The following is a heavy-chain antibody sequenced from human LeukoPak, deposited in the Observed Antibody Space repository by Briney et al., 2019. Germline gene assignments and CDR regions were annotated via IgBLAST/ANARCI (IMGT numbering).Heavy chain of an antibody. V-gene: IGHV4-31*03. CDR1: GGSISSGGYY. Sequence: PSETLSLTCTVSGGSISSGGYYWSWIRQHPGKGLEWIGYIYYSGSTYYNPSLKSRVTISVDTSKNQFSLKLSSVTAADTAVYYCASGIRGYSYGYDYYYGMDVWGQGTTVTVSS. D-gene: IGHD5-18*01. CDR3: ASGIRGYSYGYDYYYGMDV. CDR2: IYYSGST. J-gene: IGHJ6*02.